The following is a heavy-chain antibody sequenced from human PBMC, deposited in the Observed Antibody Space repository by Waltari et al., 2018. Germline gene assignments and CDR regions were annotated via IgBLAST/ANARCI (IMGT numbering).Heavy chain of an antibody. CDR3: AVLSGVDAFDI. Sequence: QVQLQESGPGLVKPSETLSLTCAVSGYSISSGYYWGWIRQPPGKGLEWIGSIYHSGSTYYNPSLKSRVTISVETAKNQVALKLSSVTAADTAVYYCAVLSGVDAFDIWGQGTMVTVSS. V-gene: IGHV4-38-2*01. CDR1: GYSISSGYY. J-gene: IGHJ3*02. CDR2: IYHSGST.